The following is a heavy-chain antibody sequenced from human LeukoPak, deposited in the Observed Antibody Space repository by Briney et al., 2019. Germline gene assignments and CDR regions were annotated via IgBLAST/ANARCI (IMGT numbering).Heavy chain of an antibody. J-gene: IGHJ5*02. CDR1: GFTFNTYD. CDR2: IGTGGDS. Sequence: GGSLRLSCAASGFTFNTYDMHWVRQAAGKGLEWASAIGTGGDSFYPDSVKGRFTMSRENAKNSVYLQMNSLRAEDTAVYYCVRGCMFCRWKTYFDPWGQGTLVTVSS. D-gene: IGHD2-8*01. CDR3: VRGCMFCRWKTYFDP. V-gene: IGHV3-13*01.